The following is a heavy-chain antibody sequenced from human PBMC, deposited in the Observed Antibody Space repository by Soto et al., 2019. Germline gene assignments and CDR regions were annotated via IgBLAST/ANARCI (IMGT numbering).Heavy chain of an antibody. V-gene: IGHV1-69*01. CDR3: ARSQGGSSSLVIYYYYYYGMDV. D-gene: IGHD2-15*01. CDR1: GGTFSSYA. J-gene: IGHJ6*02. CDR2: IIPIFGTA. Sequence: QVQLVQSGAEVKKPGSSVKVSCKAPGGTFSSYAISWVRQAPGQGLEWTGGIIPIFGTAKYAQKFQGRVTITADEATSTGYMELSSLRSEDKAVYYCARSQGGSSSLVIYYYYYYGMDVWGQGTTVTVSS.